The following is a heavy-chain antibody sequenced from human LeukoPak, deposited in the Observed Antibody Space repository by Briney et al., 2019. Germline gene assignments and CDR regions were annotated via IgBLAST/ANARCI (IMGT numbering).Heavy chain of an antibody. Sequence: ETLSLTCAVYGGSFSGYYWSWIRQPPGKGLECVSVIYSGGNTYYADSVKGRFTISRDDSKSIAYLQVNSLKTEDTAVYYCTRTSVYGRSWGQGTLVTVSS. V-gene: IGHV3-53*03. CDR3: TRTSVYGRS. J-gene: IGHJ4*02. D-gene: IGHD4-17*01. CDR2: IYSGGNT. CDR1: GGSFSGYY.